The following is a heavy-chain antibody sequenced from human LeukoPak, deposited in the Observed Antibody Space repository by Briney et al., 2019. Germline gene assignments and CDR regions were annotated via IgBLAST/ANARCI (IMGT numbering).Heavy chain of an antibody. J-gene: IGHJ4*02. CDR2: ISSSSSYI. D-gene: IGHD3-3*01. CDR1: GFTFSSYS. V-gene: IGHV3-21*01. CDR3: ARGRYDFWSGYYHASKYYFDY. Sequence: PGGSLRLSCAASGFTFSSYSMNWVRQAPGKGLEWVSSISSSSSYIYYADSVKGRFTISRDNAKNSLYLQMNSLRAEDTAVYYCARGRYDFWSGYYHASKYYFDYWGQGTLVTVSS.